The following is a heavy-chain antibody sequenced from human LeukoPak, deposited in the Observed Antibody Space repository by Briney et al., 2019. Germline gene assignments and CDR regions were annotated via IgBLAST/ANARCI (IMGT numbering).Heavy chain of an antibody. CDR1: GFTFISYA. CDR3: ARTFAAAHIDY. CDR2: IKSDGSST. V-gene: IGHV3-74*01. Sequence: GGSLRLSCAASGFTFISYAMSWVRQAPGKGLEWVSRIKSDGSSTTYADSVKGRFTISRDNAKNTLYLEMNSLRAEDTAVYYCARTFAAAHIDYWGQGTLVTVSS. D-gene: IGHD2-15*01. J-gene: IGHJ4*02.